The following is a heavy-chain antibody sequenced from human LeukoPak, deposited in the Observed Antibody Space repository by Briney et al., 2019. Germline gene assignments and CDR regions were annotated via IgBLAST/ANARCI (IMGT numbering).Heavy chain of an antibody. J-gene: IGHJ5*02. CDR3: ARQRLTGNQGRGWFDP. CDR1: GGSISDSRYY. Sequence: SGTLSLTCSVSGGSISDSRYYWGWIRQPPGKGLEWIGNFYDSGTTHCNPSLKSRVTISEDTSKNQFSLKLSSVTAADTGVYYCARQRLTGNQGRGWFDPWGQGTLVTVSS. V-gene: IGHV4-39*01. D-gene: IGHD7-27*01. CDR2: FYDSGTT.